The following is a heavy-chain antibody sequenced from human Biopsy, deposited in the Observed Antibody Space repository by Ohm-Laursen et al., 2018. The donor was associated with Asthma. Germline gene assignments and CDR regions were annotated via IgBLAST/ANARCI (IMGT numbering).Heavy chain of an antibody. CDR2: ITGSGGFT. D-gene: IGHD1-14*01. CDR1: GFTFSNYV. Sequence: SLRLSCTASGFTFSNYVMSWVRQAPGKGLEWVSSITGSGGFTYYADSVKGRFTISRDKSDNTLYLQVNSLTAEDMAVYHCARDGPELPTELDYWGPGTLVTVSS. CDR3: ARDGPELPTELDY. J-gene: IGHJ4*02. V-gene: IGHV3-23*01.